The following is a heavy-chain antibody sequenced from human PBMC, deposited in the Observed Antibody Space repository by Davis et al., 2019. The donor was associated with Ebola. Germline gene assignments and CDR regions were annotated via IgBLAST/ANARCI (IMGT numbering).Heavy chain of an antibody. Sequence: PGGSLRLSCAASGFTFDDYAMHWVRQAPGKGLEWVSGISWNSGSIGYADSVKGRFTISRDNSKNTLYLQMNSLRAEDTAVYYCARGTIATRLHDYWGQGTLVTVSS. J-gene: IGHJ4*02. CDR2: ISWNSGSI. CDR1: GFTFDDYA. V-gene: IGHV3-9*01. CDR3: ARGTIATRLHDY. D-gene: IGHD4/OR15-4a*01.